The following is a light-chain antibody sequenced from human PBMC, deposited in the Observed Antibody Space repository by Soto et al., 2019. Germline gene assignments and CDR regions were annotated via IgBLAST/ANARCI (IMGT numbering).Light chain of an antibody. Sequence: QSALTQPRSVSGSPGQSITISCSGTRNDVGGYNYVSWYQQHTGTAPKLKIYDVIKRPSGVPDRFSASKSGNTASLTVSGLQAEDEADYYCCAYAGNYSWVFGGGTQLTVL. CDR2: DVI. CDR3: CAYAGNYSWV. V-gene: IGLV2-11*01. CDR1: RNDVGGYNY. J-gene: IGLJ2*01.